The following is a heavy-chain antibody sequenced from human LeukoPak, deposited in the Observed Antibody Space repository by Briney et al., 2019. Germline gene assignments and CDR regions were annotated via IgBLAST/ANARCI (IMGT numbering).Heavy chain of an antibody. Sequence: SQTLSLTCTVSGGSISSGDYYWSWIRQPPGTGLEWIGYIYYSGSTYYNPSLKSRVTISVDTSKNQFSLKLSSVTAADTAVYYCARGFSFYDSSGYYYGVTSFDYWGQGTLVTVSS. J-gene: IGHJ4*02. CDR1: GGSISSGDYY. CDR2: IYYSGST. CDR3: ARGFSFYDSSGYYYGVTSFDY. V-gene: IGHV4-30-4*01. D-gene: IGHD3-22*01.